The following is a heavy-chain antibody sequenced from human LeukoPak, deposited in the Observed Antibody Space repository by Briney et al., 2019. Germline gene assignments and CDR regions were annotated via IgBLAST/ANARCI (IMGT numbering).Heavy chain of an antibody. CDR3: ARDRGYCSGGSCYENDY. Sequence: PGGSLRLSCAASGFTFSSYAMGWVRQAPGKGLEWVSSISSSSSYIYYADSVKGRFTISRDNAKNSLYLQMNSLRAEDTAVYYCARDRGYCSGGSCYENDYWGQGTLVTVSS. CDR1: GFTFSSYA. CDR2: ISSSSSYI. J-gene: IGHJ4*02. D-gene: IGHD2-15*01. V-gene: IGHV3-21*01.